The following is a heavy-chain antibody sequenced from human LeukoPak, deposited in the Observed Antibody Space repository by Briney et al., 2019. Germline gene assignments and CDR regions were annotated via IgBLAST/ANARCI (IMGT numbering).Heavy chain of an antibody. Sequence: PGGSLRLSCAASGFTFSSYSMNWVRQAPGKGLEWVSSISSSSTYLYYADSLKGRFTISRDNAKNSLYLQMNSLRAEDTAVYYCARDHPYYDISGPRFDYWGQGTRVTVSS. CDR3: ARDHPYYDISGPRFDY. D-gene: IGHD3-9*01. CDR2: ISSSSTYL. CDR1: GFTFSSYS. V-gene: IGHV3-21*01. J-gene: IGHJ4*02.